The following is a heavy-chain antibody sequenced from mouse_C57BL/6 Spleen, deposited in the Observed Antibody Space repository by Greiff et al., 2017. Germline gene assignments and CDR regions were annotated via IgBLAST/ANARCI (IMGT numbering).Heavy chain of an antibody. CDR1: GFTFSSYA. D-gene: IGHD4-1*01. J-gene: IGHJ3*01. V-gene: IGHV5-4*01. CDR3: ARDRNWDDAY. CDR2: ISDGGSYT. Sequence: EVKLMESGGGLVKPGGSLKLSCAASGFTFSSYAMSWVRQTPEKRLEWVATISDGGSYTYYPDNVKGRFTISRDNAKNNLYLQMSHLKSEDTAMYYCARDRNWDDAYWGQGTLATVSA.